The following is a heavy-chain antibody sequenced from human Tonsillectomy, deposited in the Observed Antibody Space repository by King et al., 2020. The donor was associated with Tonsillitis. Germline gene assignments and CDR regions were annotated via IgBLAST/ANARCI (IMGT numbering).Heavy chain of an antibody. CDR3: ARDWDFYDSSEGHAFDI. J-gene: IGHJ3*02. Sequence: VQLQESGPGLVKPSETLSLTCTVSGGSISSYYWSWIRQPPGKGLEWIGDIYYSGSTNYNPSLKSRVTISLDTSKNQFSLKLSSLTAADTAVYYWARDWDFYDSSEGHAFDIWGQGTMVTVSS. CDR1: GGSISSYY. V-gene: IGHV4-59*01. D-gene: IGHD3-22*01. CDR2: IYYSGST.